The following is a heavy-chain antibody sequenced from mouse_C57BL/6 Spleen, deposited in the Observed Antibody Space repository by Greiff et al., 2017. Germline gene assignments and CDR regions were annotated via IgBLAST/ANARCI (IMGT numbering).Heavy chain of an antibody. V-gene: IGHV1-18*01. D-gene: IGHD2-5*01. CDR3: ARSIYYSNYDGAMDY. Sequence: EVQLQQSGPELVKPGASVKIPCKASGYTFTDYNMDWVKQSHGKSLEWIGDINPNNGGTIYNQKFKGKATLTVDQSSSTAYMELRSLTSEDTAVYYCARSIYYSNYDGAMDYWGQGTSVTVSS. J-gene: IGHJ4*01. CDR1: GYTFTDYN. CDR2: INPNNGGT.